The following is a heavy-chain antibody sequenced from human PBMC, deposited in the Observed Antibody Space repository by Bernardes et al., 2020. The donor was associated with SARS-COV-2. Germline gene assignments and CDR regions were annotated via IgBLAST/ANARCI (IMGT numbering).Heavy chain of an antibody. J-gene: IGHJ4*02. CDR3: AKDGITGTTFPGLDY. D-gene: IGHD1-7*01. CDR2: ISGDGGST. Sequence: GGSLRLSCAASGFTFDDYAMHWVRQAPGKGLEWVSLISGDGGSTYYADSVKGRFTISRDNSKNSLYLQMNSLRTEDTALYYCAKDGITGTTFPGLDYWGQGTLVTVSS. V-gene: IGHV3-43*02. CDR1: GFTFDDYA.